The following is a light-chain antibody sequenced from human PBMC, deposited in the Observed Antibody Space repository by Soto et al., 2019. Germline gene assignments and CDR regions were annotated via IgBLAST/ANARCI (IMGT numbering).Light chain of an antibody. Sequence: DIQMTQSPSSLSASVGDRVTITCRASQAITNNLSWYQQKPGEPPKRLIYAASILHSGVPSRFSGSGSGTEFTLTISSVQPEVFATYFCLQHNSYPRTFGKGTKVEIK. CDR3: LQHNSYPRT. V-gene: IGKV1-17*01. CDR1: QAITNN. CDR2: AAS. J-gene: IGKJ1*01.